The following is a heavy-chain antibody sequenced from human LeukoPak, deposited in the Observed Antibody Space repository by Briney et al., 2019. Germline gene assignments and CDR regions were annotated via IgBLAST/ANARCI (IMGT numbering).Heavy chain of an antibody. J-gene: IGHJ4*02. CDR3: ARGSTIVARECGFDY. D-gene: IGHD6-6*01. V-gene: IGHV4-31*03. Sequence: PSQTLSLTCTVSGGSISSGGYYWSWIRQHPGKGLEWIGHINYSGSTYYNPSLESRVTISVDTSKNQFSLNLSSVTAADTAVYYCARGSTIVARECGFDYWGQGTLVTVSS. CDR2: INYSGST. CDR1: GGSISSGGYY.